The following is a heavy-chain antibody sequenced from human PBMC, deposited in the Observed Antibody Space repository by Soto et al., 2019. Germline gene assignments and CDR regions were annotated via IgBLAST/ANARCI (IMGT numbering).Heavy chain of an antibody. J-gene: IGHJ4*02. Sequence: QVQLVQSGAEVKKPGSSVKVSCKASGSTFSNHIITWVRQAPGQGLEWMGRIIPILDITNYAQKFQGRVTITADKSTTTAYMEVSSLSSEDTAVYYCARDSPIGSTFSGPDDIDSWGQGTLVTVSS. CDR3: ARDSPIGSTFSGPDDIDS. CDR2: IIPILDIT. V-gene: IGHV1-69*08. CDR1: GSTFSNHI. D-gene: IGHD5-12*01.